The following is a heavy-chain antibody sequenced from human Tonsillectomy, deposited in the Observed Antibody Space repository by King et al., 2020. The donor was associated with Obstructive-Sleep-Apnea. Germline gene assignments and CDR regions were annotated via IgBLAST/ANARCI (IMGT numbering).Heavy chain of an antibody. D-gene: IGHD2-15*01. CDR3: ARAQPYCSGGGCSLFDY. J-gene: IGHJ4*02. CDR1: GFTFSSFA. V-gene: IGHV3-30-3*01. CDR2: ISYDGDNK. Sequence: VQLVQSGGGVVQPGRSLRLSCAASGFTFSSFAVHLVRRAPGKGRAWGAVISYDGDNKYYADSVKGRFTISRDTSKNTLYLQMNSLRAEDTAVYYCARAQPYCSGGGCSLFDYWGQGTLVTVSS.